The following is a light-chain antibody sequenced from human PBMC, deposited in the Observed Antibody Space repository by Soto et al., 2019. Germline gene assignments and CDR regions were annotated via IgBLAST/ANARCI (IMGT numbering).Light chain of an antibody. CDR1: KTISSW. J-gene: IGKJ1*01. CDR2: KAS. Sequence: DIQFSHSASILSASGGDIVTSPRPTRKTISSWLAWYQQKPGQAPKLLIYKASTLNSGVPSRFSGSGSGTDFTLTISSLQPDDFATYYCQHYNSYSEAFGQGTKVDIK. V-gene: IGKV1-5*03. CDR3: QHYNSYSEA.